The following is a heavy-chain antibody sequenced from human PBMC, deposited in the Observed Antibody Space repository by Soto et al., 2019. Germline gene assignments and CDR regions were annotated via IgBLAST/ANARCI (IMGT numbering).Heavy chain of an antibody. D-gene: IGHD6-13*01. V-gene: IGHV3-23*01. CDR2: ISGSGGST. Sequence: GGSMRLSCAACGVTFSSYAMSWVRQAPGKGLEWVSAISGSGGSTYYADSVKGRFTISRDNSKNTLYLQMNSLRAEDTAVYYCANSIAAAGSGYWGQGTLVTVSS. CDR1: GVTFSSYA. CDR3: ANSIAAAGSGY. J-gene: IGHJ4*02.